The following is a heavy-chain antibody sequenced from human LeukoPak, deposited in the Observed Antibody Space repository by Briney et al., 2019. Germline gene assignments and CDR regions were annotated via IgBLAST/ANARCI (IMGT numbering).Heavy chain of an antibody. CDR1: GFSFSNYA. Sequence: GGSLRLSCAAPGFSFSNYAMSWVRQAPGKGLEWVSGISGGGGAKYYADPVKGRFTISSDNFKNMLFLQMNSLRAEDTAVYYCAKELGLSRYGLDVWGQGATVTVSS. J-gene: IGHJ6*02. CDR2: ISGGGGAK. D-gene: IGHD3-16*01. V-gene: IGHV3-23*01. CDR3: AKELGLSRYGLDV.